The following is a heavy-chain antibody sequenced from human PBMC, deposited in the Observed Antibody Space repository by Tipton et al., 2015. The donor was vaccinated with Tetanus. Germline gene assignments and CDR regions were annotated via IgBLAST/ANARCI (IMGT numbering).Heavy chain of an antibody. CDR3: ARTTAMVTWYYFDY. CDR2: IYYSGST. Sequence: TLSLTCTVSGGSISSYYWSWIRQPPGKGLEWIGHIYYSGSTNYNPSLKSRVTISVDTSKNQFSLKLSSVTAADTAVYYCARTTAMVTWYYFDYWGQGALVTVSS. J-gene: IGHJ4*02. D-gene: IGHD5-18*01. V-gene: IGHV4-59*01. CDR1: GGSISSYY.